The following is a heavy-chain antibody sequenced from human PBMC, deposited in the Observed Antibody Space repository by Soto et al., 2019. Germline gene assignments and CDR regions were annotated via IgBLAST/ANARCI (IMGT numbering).Heavy chain of an antibody. CDR2: INPSGGST. CDR3: ARGVYSYYDSSGYYTPNDY. CDR1: GYTFTSYY. D-gene: IGHD3-22*01. V-gene: IGHV1-46*01. Sequence: VKVSCKASGYTFTSYYMHWVRQAPGQGLEWMGIINPSGGSTSYAQKFQGRVTMTRDTSTSTVYMELSSLRSEDTAVYYCARGVYSYYDSSGYYTPNDYWGQGTLVTVSS. J-gene: IGHJ4*02.